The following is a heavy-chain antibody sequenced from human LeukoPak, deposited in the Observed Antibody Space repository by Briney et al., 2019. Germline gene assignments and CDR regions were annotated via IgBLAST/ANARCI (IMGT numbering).Heavy chain of an antibody. D-gene: IGHD2-2*02. J-gene: IGHJ3*02. CDR1: GGTFSSYA. CDR3: ARMLLQRYCSSTSCYTHAFDI. V-gene: IGHV1-69*05. Sequence: SVKVSCKASGGTFSSYAISWVRQAPGQGLEWMGGIIPIFGTANYAQKFQGRVTITTDESTSTAYMELSSLRSEDTAVYYCARMLLQRYCSSTSCYTHAFDIWGQGTMVTVSS. CDR2: IIPIFGTA.